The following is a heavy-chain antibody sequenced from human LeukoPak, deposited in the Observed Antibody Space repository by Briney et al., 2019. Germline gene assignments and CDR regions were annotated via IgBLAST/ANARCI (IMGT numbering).Heavy chain of an antibody. J-gene: IGHJ4*02. CDR3: ARDSKLYFASGCSSAVS. CDR2: IIPSFGAP. D-gene: IGHD3-10*01. V-gene: IGHV1-69*06. CDR1: GGTSSNYP. Sequence: GSSVKVSCKASGGTSSNYPFNWVRQAPGQGLEWMGSIIPSFGAPSYAQKFEDRITLTADKSTGTVYMELSSLRSDDTAFYYCARDSKLYFASGCSSAVSGGQGTLVSV.